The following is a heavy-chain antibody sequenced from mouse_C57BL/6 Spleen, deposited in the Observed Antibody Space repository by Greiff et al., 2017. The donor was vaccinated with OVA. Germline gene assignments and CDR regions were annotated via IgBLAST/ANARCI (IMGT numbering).Heavy chain of an antibody. CDR1: GYAFSSSW. D-gene: IGHD1-1*01. V-gene: IGHV1-82*01. J-gene: IGHJ4*01. CDR2: IYPGDGDT. Sequence: VQLQQSGPELVKPGASVKISCKASGYAFSSSWMNWVKQRPGKGLEWIGRIYPGDGDTNYNGKFKGKATLTADKSSSTAYMQLSSLTSEDSAVYFCARPITTVVNYAMDYWGQGTSVTVSS. CDR3: ARPITTVVNYAMDY.